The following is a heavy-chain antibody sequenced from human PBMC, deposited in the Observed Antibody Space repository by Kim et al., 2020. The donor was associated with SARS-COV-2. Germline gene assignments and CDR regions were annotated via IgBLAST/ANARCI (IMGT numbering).Heavy chain of an antibody. D-gene: IGHD6-13*01. CDR3: ARDLRLGIAAAKRGFDP. Sequence: SETLSLTCTVSGGSISSYYWSWIRQPPGKGLEWIGYIYYSGSTNYNPSLKSRVTISVDTSKNQFSLKLSSVTAADTAVYYCARDLRLGIAAAKRGFDPWGQGTLVTVSS. V-gene: IGHV4-59*01. J-gene: IGHJ5*02. CDR1: GGSISSYY. CDR2: IYYSGST.